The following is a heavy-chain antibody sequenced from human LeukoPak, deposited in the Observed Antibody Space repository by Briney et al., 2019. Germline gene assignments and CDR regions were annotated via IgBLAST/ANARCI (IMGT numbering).Heavy chain of an antibody. CDR2: IWYDGSNK. D-gene: IGHD3-3*01. Sequence: GGSLRLSCAASGFTFSSYGMHWVRQAPGKGLEWVAVIWYDGSNKYYADSVKGRFTISRGNSKNTLYLQMNSLRAEDTAVYYCARDLYDFWSGYNFDYWGQGTLVTVSS. J-gene: IGHJ4*02. V-gene: IGHV3-33*01. CDR1: GFTFSSYG. CDR3: ARDLYDFWSGYNFDY.